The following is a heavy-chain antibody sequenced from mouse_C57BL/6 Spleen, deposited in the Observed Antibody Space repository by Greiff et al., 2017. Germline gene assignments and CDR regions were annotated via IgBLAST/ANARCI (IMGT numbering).Heavy chain of an antibody. V-gene: IGHV5-9-1*02. CDR1: GFTFSSYA. CDR3: TREGSSNYWYFDV. Sequence: EVKLMESGEGLVKPGGSLKLSCAASGFTFSSYAMSWVRQTPEKRLEWVAYISSGGDYIYYADTVKGRFTISRDNARNTLYLQMSSLKSEDTAMYYCTREGSSNYWYFDVWGTGTTVTVSS. CDR2: ISSGGDYI. D-gene: IGHD1-1*01. J-gene: IGHJ1*03.